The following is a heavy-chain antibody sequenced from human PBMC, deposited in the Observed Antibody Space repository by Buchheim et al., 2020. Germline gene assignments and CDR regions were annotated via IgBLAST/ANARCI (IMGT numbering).Heavy chain of an antibody. D-gene: IGHD3-9*01. Sequence: QVQLVQSGAEVKKPGASVKFSCEASGYTFTSYAIHWVRQAPGQGLEWMGWINVGNDKTKYSQKFQDRVTITTDTSASTAYMELSSLRSEDTAVYYCARVRWDDLLAGYFTFDYWGQGTL. J-gene: IGHJ4*02. CDR1: GYTFTSYA. V-gene: IGHV1-3*01. CDR2: INVGNDKT. CDR3: ARVRWDDLLAGYFTFDY.